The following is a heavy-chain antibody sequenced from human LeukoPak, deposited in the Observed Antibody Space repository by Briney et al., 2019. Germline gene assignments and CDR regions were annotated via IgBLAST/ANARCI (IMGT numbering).Heavy chain of an antibody. CDR3: ARAKRGREFDP. J-gene: IGHJ5*02. CDR2: IYHSGST. Sequence: SGTLSLTCAVSGGSINSSNWWTWVRQPPGKGLEWIGEIYHSGSTNFNPSLRSRVTISVDKSKNHFSLRLTSVTAADTAVYYCARAKRGREFDPWGQGTLVTVSS. CDR1: GGSINSSNW. V-gene: IGHV4-4*02. D-gene: IGHD5-12*01.